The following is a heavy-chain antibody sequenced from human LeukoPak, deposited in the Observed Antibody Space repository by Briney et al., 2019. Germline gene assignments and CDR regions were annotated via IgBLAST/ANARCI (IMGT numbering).Heavy chain of an antibody. Sequence: GGSLRFSGAASGFTFSSFWMSWVRQAPGKARGWVSGISWNSGSIGYADSVKGRFTISRDNAKNSLYLQMNSLRAEDTALYYCAKGARILWTYYFDYWGQGTLVTVSS. D-gene: IGHD2-21*01. V-gene: IGHV3-9*01. CDR1: GFTFSSFW. CDR2: ISWNSGSI. CDR3: AKGARILWTYYFDY. J-gene: IGHJ4*02.